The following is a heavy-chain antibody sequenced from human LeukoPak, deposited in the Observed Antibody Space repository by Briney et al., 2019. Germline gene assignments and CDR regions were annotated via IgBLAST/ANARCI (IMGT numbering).Heavy chain of an antibody. D-gene: IGHD2-15*01. CDR2: IYPGDSDT. Sequence: GESLKISCKGSGYRFTSYWIGWVRQMPGKGLEWMGIIYPGDSDTTYSPSFQGQVTISANKSISTAYLQWSSLKASDTAMYYCARRYCSGGSCYGDYWGQGTLVTVSS. J-gene: IGHJ4*02. V-gene: IGHV5-51*01. CDR1: GYRFTSYW. CDR3: ARRYCSGGSCYGDY.